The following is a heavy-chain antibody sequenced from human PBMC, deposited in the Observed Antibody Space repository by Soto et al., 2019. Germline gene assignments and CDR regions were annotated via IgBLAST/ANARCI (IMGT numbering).Heavy chain of an antibody. D-gene: IGHD5-12*01. CDR3: AKDLREMATIRPAY. V-gene: IGHV3-30*18. J-gene: IGHJ4*02. CDR1: GFTFSSFG. CDR2: ISYDGIDK. Sequence: QVQLVESGGGVVQPGRSLRLSCAASGFTFSSFGIHWVRQAPGKGLEWVAVISYDGIDKNYADSVKGRFTISRENSKHMVYLQMTSLRAEDTAVYYCAKDLREMATIRPAYWGQGILVTVSS.